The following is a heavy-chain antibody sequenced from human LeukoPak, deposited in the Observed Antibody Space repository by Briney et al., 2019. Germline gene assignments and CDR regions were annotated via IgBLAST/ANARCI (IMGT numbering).Heavy chain of an antibody. V-gene: IGHV1-69*06. Sequence: SVKVSCKASGGTFSSHAISWVRQAPGQGLEWMGGIIPIFGTANYAQKFQGRVTITADKSTSTAYMELSSLRSGDTAVYYCAREVGGSGSYYISWGQGTLVTVSS. D-gene: IGHD3-10*01. CDR2: IIPIFGTA. J-gene: IGHJ4*02. CDR3: AREVGGSGSYYIS. CDR1: GGTFSSHA.